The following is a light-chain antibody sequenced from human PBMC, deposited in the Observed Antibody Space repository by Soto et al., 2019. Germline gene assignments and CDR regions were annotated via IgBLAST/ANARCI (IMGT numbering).Light chain of an antibody. CDR1: SSDIGGYNY. Sequence: QSALTQPASVSGSPGQSSTISCTGTSSDIGGYNYVSWHQQHPGKAPKVLIYEVDNRPSGVSNRFSGSKAGSTASLTISGLQPEDEADYYCSSFTSSSTLVFGGGTKLTVL. V-gene: IGLV2-14*01. CDR3: SSFTSSSTLV. CDR2: EVD. J-gene: IGLJ2*01.